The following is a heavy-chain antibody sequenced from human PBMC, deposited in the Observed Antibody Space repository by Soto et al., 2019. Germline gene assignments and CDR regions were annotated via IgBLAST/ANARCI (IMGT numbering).Heavy chain of an antibody. CDR1: GDSINRGRSY. J-gene: IGHJ4*02. V-gene: IGHV4-31*03. Sequence: QVQLQESGPGLVKPSQTLSLTCTVFGDSINRGRSYWSWIRHHPGKGLEWIGYIHYSGSSYNSPPLKSRLTISGDTYKNQFFLKLASVTAADTAVYYCARGPQMRGNQGFDYRGQGTLLPVSP. CDR3: ARGPQMRGNQGFDY. CDR2: IHYSGSS.